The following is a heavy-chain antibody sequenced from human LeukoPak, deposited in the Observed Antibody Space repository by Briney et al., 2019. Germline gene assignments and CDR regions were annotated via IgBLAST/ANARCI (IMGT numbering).Heavy chain of an antibody. J-gene: IGHJ4*02. Sequence: PSETLSLTCTVSGGSISSYYWSWIRQPAGKGLEWIGRIYTSGSTNYNPSLKSRVTVSVDTSKNQFSLKLSSVTAADTAVYYCARDRHDILTGYYLFDYWGQGTLVTVSS. CDR2: IYTSGST. D-gene: IGHD3-9*01. CDR1: GGSISSYY. V-gene: IGHV4-4*07. CDR3: ARDRHDILTGYYLFDY.